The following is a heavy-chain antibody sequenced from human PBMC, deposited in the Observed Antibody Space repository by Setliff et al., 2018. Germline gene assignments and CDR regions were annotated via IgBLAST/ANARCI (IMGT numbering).Heavy chain of an antibody. CDR2: LYDDGSK. CDR1: GFTVSAND. CDR3: ARDPNGDYVGSFDP. J-gene: IGHJ5*02. D-gene: IGHD4-17*01. V-gene: IGHV3-53*01. Sequence: GGSLRLSCAASGFTVSANDMSWVRQAPGKGLEWISLLYDDGSKFYADSVKGRFTISRDNSKNTLYLQMNSLRAEDTASYYCARDPNGDYVGSFDPWGQGILVT.